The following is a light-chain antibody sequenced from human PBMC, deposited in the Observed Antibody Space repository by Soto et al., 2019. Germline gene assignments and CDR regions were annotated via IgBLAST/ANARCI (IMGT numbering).Light chain of an antibody. J-gene: IGKJ1*01. V-gene: IGKV1-27*01. CDR1: QGIIDY. Sequence: DIQMTQSPSSLSASVGDRVTITCRASQGIIDYLAWYQQKPGKPPKLLIYGASTLQSGVPSRFSGSGAGTDFSLTISSLPPEDVATYYCQKYDSAPQTFGPGTKVEIK. CDR3: QKYDSAPQT. CDR2: GAS.